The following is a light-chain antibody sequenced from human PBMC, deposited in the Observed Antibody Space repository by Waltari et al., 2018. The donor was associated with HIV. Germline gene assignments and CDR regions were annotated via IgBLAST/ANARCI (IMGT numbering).Light chain of an antibody. CDR2: LTS. CDR1: QRLLHSNGFQH. CDR3: MQGLQTPQVT. J-gene: IGKJ4*01. V-gene: IGKV2-28*01. Sequence: DIVLTQSPLSLTVTPGEPASISCRSSQRLLHSNGFQHLDWYLQKPGQSPQLLIYLTSNRASGVPARFSGSGSGTDFTLKINRVEAGDVGIYYCMQGLQTPQVTFGGGTRVEI.